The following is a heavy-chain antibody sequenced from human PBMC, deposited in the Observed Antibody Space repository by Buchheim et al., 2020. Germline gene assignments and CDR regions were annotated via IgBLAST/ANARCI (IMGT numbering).Heavy chain of an antibody. J-gene: IGHJ3*02. CDR2: INHSGST. CDR1: GGSFSGYY. CDR3: ARGRGIAARRGAFDI. D-gene: IGHD6-6*01. Sequence: QVQLQQWDAGLLKPSETLSLTCAVYGGSFSGYYWSWIRQPPGKGLEWIGEINHSGSTNYNPSLKSRVTISVDTSKNQFSLKLSSVTAADTAVYYCARGRGIAARRGAFDIWGQGT. V-gene: IGHV4-34*01.